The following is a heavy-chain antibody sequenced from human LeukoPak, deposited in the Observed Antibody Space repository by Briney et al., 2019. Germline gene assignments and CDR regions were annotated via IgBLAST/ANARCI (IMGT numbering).Heavy chain of an antibody. D-gene: IGHD5-12*01. CDR1: GFTFSSYA. CDR2: ISGSGGST. J-gene: IGHJ4*02. CDR3: AKDLEYSGYEYYFDY. Sequence: QSGGSLRLSCAASGFTFSSYAMSWVRQAPGKGLEWVSAISGSGGSTYYADSVKGRFTISRDNSKNTLYLQMNSLRAEDTAVYYCAKDLEYSGYEYYFDYWGQGTLVTVSS. V-gene: IGHV3-23*01.